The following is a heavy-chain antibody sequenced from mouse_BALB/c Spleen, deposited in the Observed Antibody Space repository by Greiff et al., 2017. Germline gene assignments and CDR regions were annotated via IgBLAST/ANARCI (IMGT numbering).Heavy chain of an antibody. CDR2: ISTYYGDA. Sequence: QVQLKESGAELVRPGVSVKISCKGSGYTFTDYAMHWVKQSHAKSLEWIGVISTYYGDASYNQKFKGKATMTVDKSSSTAYMELARLTSEDSAIYYCAREYYGSSYSFAYWGQGTLVTVSA. CDR1: GYTFTDYA. CDR3: AREYYGSSYSFAY. V-gene: IGHV1S137*01. J-gene: IGHJ3*01. D-gene: IGHD1-1*01.